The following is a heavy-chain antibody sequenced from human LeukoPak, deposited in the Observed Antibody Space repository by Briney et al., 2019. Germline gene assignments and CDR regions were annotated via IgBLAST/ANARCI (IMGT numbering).Heavy chain of an antibody. V-gene: IGHV3-23*01. Sequence: GGSLRLSCAASGFTFSTYTMTWVRQAPGKGLEWVSGISGSSGSTYYADSVKGRFTISRDNSKNTLYLQMNSLRAEDTALYYCAILPRDRDFWGRGTLVTVSS. CDR1: GFTFSTYT. CDR3: AILPRDRDF. J-gene: IGHJ4*02. CDR2: ISGSSGST. D-gene: IGHD2-2*01.